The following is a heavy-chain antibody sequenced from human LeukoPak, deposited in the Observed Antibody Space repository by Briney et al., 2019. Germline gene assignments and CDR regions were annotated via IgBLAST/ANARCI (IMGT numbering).Heavy chain of an antibody. CDR3: ASDQSLLWFGELHYYYGMDV. Sequence: PGGSLRLSCAASGFTFSDYYMSWIRQAPGKGLEWVSYISSSGSTIYYADSVKGRFTISRDNAKNSLYLQMNSLRAEDTAVYYCASDQSLLWFGELHYYYGMDVWGQGTTVTVSS. CDR1: GFTFSDYY. CDR2: ISSSGSTI. V-gene: IGHV3-11*01. D-gene: IGHD3-10*01. J-gene: IGHJ6*02.